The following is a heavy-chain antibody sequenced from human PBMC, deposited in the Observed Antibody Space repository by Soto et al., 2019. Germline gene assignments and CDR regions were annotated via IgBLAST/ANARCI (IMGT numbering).Heavy chain of an antibody. Sequence: QVQLQESGPGLVKPSGTLSLTCAVSGDSVSSPYYWCWVRQPPGKGLEWIGEVFHTGTTSYNPSRRSRVTISMDKSNNKFSLDRSSVTAADTAVYYCARSAGWYAVHSWGPGTLVIVSS. CDR1: GDSVSSPYY. CDR2: VFHTGTT. D-gene: IGHD6-19*01. J-gene: IGHJ4*02. V-gene: IGHV4-4*02. CDR3: ARSAGWYAVHS.